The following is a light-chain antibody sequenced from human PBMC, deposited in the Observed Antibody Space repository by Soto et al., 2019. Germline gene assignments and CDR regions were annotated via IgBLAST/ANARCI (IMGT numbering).Light chain of an antibody. CDR3: TSYRSTNTWV. CDR2: EVN. V-gene: IGLV2-14*01. CDR1: ISDVGGYNF. J-gene: IGLJ3*02. Sequence: QSVLTQPASVSGSPGQSVSISCTGTISDVGGYNFVSWYQHHPGKAPKLMIYEVNNRPSGVSNRFSGSKSGNTASLSISGLQAEDEADYYCTSYRSTNTWVFGAGTKVTVL.